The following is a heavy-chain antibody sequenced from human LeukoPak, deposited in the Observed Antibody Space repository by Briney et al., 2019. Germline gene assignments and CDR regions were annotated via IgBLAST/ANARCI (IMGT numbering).Heavy chain of an antibody. CDR1: GGSFSDYY. D-gene: IGHD2-15*01. V-gene: IGHV4-34*01. J-gene: IGHJ5*02. CDR2: INHSGST. CDR3: ARGLGYCSGGTCSQNWFDP. Sequence: PSETLSLTCAVYGGSFSDYYWSWIRQPPGKGLEWIGEINHSGSTNYNPSLKSRVTISVDTSKNQFSLKLNSVTAADTAVYYCARGLGYCSGGTCSQNWFDPWGQGTLVTVSS.